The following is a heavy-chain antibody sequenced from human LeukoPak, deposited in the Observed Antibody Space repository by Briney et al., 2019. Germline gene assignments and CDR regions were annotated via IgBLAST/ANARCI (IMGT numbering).Heavy chain of an antibody. Sequence: GGSLRLSCAASGFSFSSYIMHWVRQAPGKGLEYVSAISSDGGSTYYANSVKGRFTISRDNSKNTLYLQMGSPRAEDMAVYYCARDVQYWGQGTLVTVSS. D-gene: IGHD1-1*01. CDR1: GFSFSSYI. CDR3: ARDVQY. V-gene: IGHV3-64*01. CDR2: ISSDGGST. J-gene: IGHJ4*02.